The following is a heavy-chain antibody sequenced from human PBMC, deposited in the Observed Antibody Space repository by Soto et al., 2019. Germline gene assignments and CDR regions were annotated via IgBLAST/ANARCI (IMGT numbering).Heavy chain of an antibody. D-gene: IGHD6-13*01. J-gene: IGHJ4*02. V-gene: IGHV3-33*01. CDR3: ASLIAAAGTGFDY. CDR1: GFTFSSYG. Sequence: QVQLVESGGGVVQPGRSLRLSCAASGFTFSSYGMHWVHQAPGKGLEWVAVIWYDGSNKYYADSVKGRFTISRDNSKNTLYLQMNSLRAEDTAVYYCASLIAAAGTGFDYWGQGTLVTVSS. CDR2: IWYDGSNK.